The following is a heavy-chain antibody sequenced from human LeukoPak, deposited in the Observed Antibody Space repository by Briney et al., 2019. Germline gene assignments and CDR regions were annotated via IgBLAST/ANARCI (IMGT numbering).Heavy chain of an antibody. CDR3: ARPVYNYGYGMDV. CDR1: GGSISSYY. CDR2: IYYSGST. V-gene: IGHV4-59*12. J-gene: IGHJ6*02. Sequence: PSETLSLTCTVSGGSISSYYWSWIRQPPGKGLEWIGYIYYSGSTNYNPSLKSRVTISVDTSKNQFSLKLSSVTAADTAVYYCARPVYNYGYGMDVWGQGTTVSVSS. D-gene: IGHD3-10*01.